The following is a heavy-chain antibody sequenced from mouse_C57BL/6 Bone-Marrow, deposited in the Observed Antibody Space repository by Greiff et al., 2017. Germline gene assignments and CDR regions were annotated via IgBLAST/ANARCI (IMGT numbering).Heavy chain of an antibody. Sequence: EVQLQQSGPELVKPGASVKISCKASGYTFTDYYMNWVKQSHGKSLEWIGDINPNNGGTSYNQKFKGKATLTVDKSSSTAYMQLRSLTSEDSAVDYCARGEALPLYYFDYWGQGTTLTVSS. J-gene: IGHJ2*01. V-gene: IGHV1-26*01. CDR2: INPNNGGT. D-gene: IGHD2-12*01. CDR3: ARGEALPLYYFDY. CDR1: GYTFTDYY.